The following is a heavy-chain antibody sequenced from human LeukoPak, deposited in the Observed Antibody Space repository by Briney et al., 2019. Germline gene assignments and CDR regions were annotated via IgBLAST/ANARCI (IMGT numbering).Heavy chain of an antibody. V-gene: IGHV3-33*01. CDR2: IWYDGSNK. J-gene: IGHJ4*02. Sequence: GGSLRLSCAASGCTFSSYGMHWVRQAPGKGLEWVAVIWYDGSNKYYADSVKGRFTISRDNSQNTLYLQMNSLTAEDTAVYYCARDSPIPRWGQGTLVTVSS. D-gene: IGHD2-2*02. CDR1: GCTFSSYG. CDR3: ARDSPIPR.